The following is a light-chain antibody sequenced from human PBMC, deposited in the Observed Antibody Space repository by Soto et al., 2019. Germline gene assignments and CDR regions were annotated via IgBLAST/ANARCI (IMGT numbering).Light chain of an antibody. V-gene: IGKV1-5*03. CDR3: QHYNSYSEA. CDR2: KAS. CDR1: QTISRW. Sequence: DIQMTQSPSTLSGSVGDRVTITCRASQTISRWVAWYQQTPGKAPKLLIYKASTLKSGVPSRFSGSGSGTEFPLTISSLQPDDFATYYRQHYNSYSEAFGQGTKGDIK. J-gene: IGKJ1*01.